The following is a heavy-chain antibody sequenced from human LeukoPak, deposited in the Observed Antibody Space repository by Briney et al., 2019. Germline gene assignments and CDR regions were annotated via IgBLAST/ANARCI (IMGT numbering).Heavy chain of an antibody. CDR1: GFIFSSDD. J-gene: IGHJ4*02. D-gene: IGHD5-24*01. Sequence: GGSLRLSCAASGFIFSSDDMHWVRQAPGKGLEWVAGIQSNGRNKYYVDSVKGRFAISRDNAKNALYLQMNSLRAEDTAVYYCARGEQDMATMSIDHWGQGTLVTVSS. V-gene: IGHV3-33*05. CDR2: IQSNGRNK. CDR3: ARGEQDMATMSIDH.